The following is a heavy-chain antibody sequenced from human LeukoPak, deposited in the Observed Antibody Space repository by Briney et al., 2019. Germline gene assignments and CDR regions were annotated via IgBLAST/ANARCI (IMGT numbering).Heavy chain of an antibody. Sequence: PGGSLRLSCAASGFTFSSYPMIWVRQAPGKGLEWVSSISGSGGSTYYADSVKGRFTISRDNSKNTLYLQMNSLRAEDTALYYCAKRGASGSSYRGCESWGQGTLVTVSS. D-gene: IGHD3-10*01. CDR2: ISGSGGST. CDR1: GFTFSSYP. CDR3: AKRGASGSSYRGCES. V-gene: IGHV3-23*01. J-gene: IGHJ5*02.